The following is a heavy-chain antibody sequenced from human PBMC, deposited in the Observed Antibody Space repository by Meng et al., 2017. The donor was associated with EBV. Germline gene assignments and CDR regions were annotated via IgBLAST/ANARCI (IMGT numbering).Heavy chain of an antibody. D-gene: IGHD6-13*01. CDR2: IIPIFGTA. J-gene: IGHJ4*02. CDR3: ARAEIAAAGRLDY. CDR1: GGTFTNDV. Sequence: QGQLVHAGAEVKKPGPARDVSSKASGGTFTNDVISWVRQAPGQGREWMGGIIPIFGTANYAQKFQGRVTITADKSTSTAYMELSILRSEDTAVYYCARAEIAAAGRLDYWGQGTLVTVSS. V-gene: IGHV1-69*06.